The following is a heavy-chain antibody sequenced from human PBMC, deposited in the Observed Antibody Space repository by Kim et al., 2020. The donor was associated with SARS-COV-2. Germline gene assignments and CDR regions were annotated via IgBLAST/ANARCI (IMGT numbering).Heavy chain of an antibody. D-gene: IGHD5-18*01. CDR2: ISSSSSYI. CDR1: GFTFSSYS. Sequence: GGSLRLSCAASGFTFSSYSMNWVRQAPGKGLEWVSSISSSSSYIYYADSVKGRFTISRDNAKNSLYLQMNSLRAEDTAVYYCASGLARYSYGSIGDYWGQGTLVTVSS. J-gene: IGHJ4*02. CDR3: ASGLARYSYGSIGDY. V-gene: IGHV3-21*01.